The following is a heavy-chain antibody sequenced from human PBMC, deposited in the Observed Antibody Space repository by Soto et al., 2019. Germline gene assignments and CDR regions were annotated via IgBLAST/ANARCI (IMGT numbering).Heavy chain of an antibody. V-gene: IGHV3-13*01. CDR1: GFTFSAFD. Sequence: EVQLVESGGGLVEPGGSLRLSCAASGFTFSAFDMHWVRQATGKGLEWVAAIGTQHDTYYPDSVKGRFTISRENAKNSLYLQMNSLGAGATAVYYCARQASYWHGGGGWFDPWGQGTLVTVSS. D-gene: IGHD2-8*02. CDR3: ARQASYWHGGGGWFDP. J-gene: IGHJ5*02. CDR2: IGTQHDT.